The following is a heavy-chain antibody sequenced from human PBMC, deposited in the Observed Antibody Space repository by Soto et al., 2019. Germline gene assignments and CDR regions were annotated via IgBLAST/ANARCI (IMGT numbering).Heavy chain of an antibody. Sequence: PGESLKISCKGSGYSFTSYWIGWVRQMPGKGLEWMGRIDPSDSYTNYSPSFQGHVTISADKSISTAYLQWSSLKASDTAMYYCASSPRGYCSSTSCRELGNYYGMDVWGQGTKVTVSS. CDR3: ASSPRGYCSSTSCRELGNYYGMDV. V-gene: IGHV5-10-1*01. CDR2: IDPSDSYT. J-gene: IGHJ6*02. CDR1: GYSFTSYW. D-gene: IGHD2-2*01.